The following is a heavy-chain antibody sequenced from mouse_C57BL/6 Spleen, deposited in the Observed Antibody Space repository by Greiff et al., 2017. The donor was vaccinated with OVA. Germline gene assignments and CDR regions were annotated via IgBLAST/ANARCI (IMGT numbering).Heavy chain of an antibody. V-gene: IGHV1-43*01. CDR1: GYSFTGYY. Sequence: EVKLMESGPELVKPGASVKISCKASGYSFTGYYMHWVKQSSEKSLEWIGEINPSTGGTSYNQKFKGKATLTVDKSSSTAYMQLKSLTSEDSAVYYCARRQLRLRDYFDYWGQGTTLTVSS. CDR3: ARRQLRLRDYFDY. D-gene: IGHD3-2*02. J-gene: IGHJ2*01. CDR2: INPSTGGT.